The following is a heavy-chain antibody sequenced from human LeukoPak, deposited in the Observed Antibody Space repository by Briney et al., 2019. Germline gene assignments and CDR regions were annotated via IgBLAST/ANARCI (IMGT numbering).Heavy chain of an antibody. CDR2: IYQSGST. V-gene: IGHV4-59*08. Sequence: SETLSLTCTVSIGSIRSNYWSWVRQPPGKGLEWIAYIYQSGSTNYNPSLKSRVTISVDTSKNQFSLSLSSVTAADTAVYYCARHKWDGFNCFDYWGQGTLVTVSS. CDR3: ARHKWDGFNCFDY. D-gene: IGHD5-24*01. CDR1: IGSIRSNY. J-gene: IGHJ4*02.